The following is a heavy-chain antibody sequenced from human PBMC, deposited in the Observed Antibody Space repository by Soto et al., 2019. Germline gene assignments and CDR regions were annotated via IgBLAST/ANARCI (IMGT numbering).Heavy chain of an antibody. CDR2: IAWDDDK. V-gene: IGHV2-70*01. CDR1: GFSLSTSGMC. J-gene: IGHJ6*02. D-gene: IGHD6-19*01. Sequence: SGPTLVNPTQTLTLTCTFSGFSLSTSGMCVSWIRQPPGKALEWLALIAWDDDKYYSTSLETRLTISKDTSKNQVVLTMTNMDPVDTATYYCARIRGIAVAGLYYYYGMDVWGQGTPVTVSS. CDR3: ARIRGIAVAGLYYYYGMDV.